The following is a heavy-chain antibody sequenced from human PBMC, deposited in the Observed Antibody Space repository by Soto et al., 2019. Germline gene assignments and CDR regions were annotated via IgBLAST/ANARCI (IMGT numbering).Heavy chain of an antibody. CDR3: ARDRGGSWGLGY. Sequence: QVQLQESGPGLVKPSQTLSLTCTVSGGAISSNDYYWSWVRQHPEKGLEWIGYIYYSGSSYYNPSLRSRVTMSVDTSKNQFSLKLSSVTAADTAVYYCARDRGGSWGLGYWGQGALVTVS. D-gene: IGHD1-26*01. CDR2: IYYSGSS. CDR1: GGAISSNDYY. J-gene: IGHJ4*02. V-gene: IGHV4-31*03.